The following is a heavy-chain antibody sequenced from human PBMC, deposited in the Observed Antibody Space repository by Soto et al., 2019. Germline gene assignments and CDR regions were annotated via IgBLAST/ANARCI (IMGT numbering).Heavy chain of an antibody. D-gene: IGHD5-12*01. V-gene: IGHV4-31*03. J-gene: IGHJ4*02. Sequence: QVQLQESGPGLVEPSQTLSLTCTVSGGSISSASYYWSWIRQHPGKGLEWIGYIYYNGNTYYNPSIKSRTIISIDTSKNPFSLKLTSVTAADTAVYVCARGDGYGLFDYWGQGTLVTVSS. CDR3: ARGDGYGLFDY. CDR2: IYYNGNT. CDR1: GGSISSASYY.